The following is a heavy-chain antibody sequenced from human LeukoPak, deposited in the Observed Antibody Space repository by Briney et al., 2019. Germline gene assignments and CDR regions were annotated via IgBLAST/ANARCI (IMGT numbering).Heavy chain of an antibody. CDR1: GGSISSSSYY. V-gene: IGHV4-39*07. CDR2: IYYSGST. J-gene: IGHJ3*02. D-gene: IGHD3-22*01. Sequence: SETLSLTCTVSGGSISSSSYYWGWIRQPPGKGLEWIGSIYYSGSTYYNPSLKSRVTISVDTSKNQFSLKLSSVTAADTAVYYCARDTEYYYDSSGYYRAFDIWGQGTMVTVSS. CDR3: ARDTEYYYDSSGYYRAFDI.